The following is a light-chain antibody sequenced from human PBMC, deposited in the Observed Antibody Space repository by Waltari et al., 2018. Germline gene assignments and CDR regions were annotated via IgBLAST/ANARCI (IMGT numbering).Light chain of an antibody. CDR2: DND. Sequence: QSVLTQPPSVSAAPRQTVTISCSGDSSNIGHNYVAWYQQVSGTAPKLLIYDNDKRPSGVPDRFSGSKSGTSATLAITGLQTGDEADYFCGTWDSSLSAEVFGGGTKLTVL. CDR1: SSNIGHNY. V-gene: IGLV1-51*01. CDR3: GTWDSSLSAEV. J-gene: IGLJ2*01.